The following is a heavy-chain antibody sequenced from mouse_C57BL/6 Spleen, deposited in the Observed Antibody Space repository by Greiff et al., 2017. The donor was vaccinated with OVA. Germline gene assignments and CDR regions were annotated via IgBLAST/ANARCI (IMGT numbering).Heavy chain of an antibody. CDR1: GYSITSGYY. D-gene: IGHD2-4*01. J-gene: IGHJ2*01. V-gene: IGHV3-6*01. CDR2: ISYDGSN. Sequence: EVQLVESGPGLVKPSQSLSLTCSVTGYSITSGYYWNWIRQFPGNKLAWMGYISYDGSNNYNPSLQNRISITRDTAKNQLFLKLNSVTTEDTATYYCAREGYDYLYYFDYWGQGTTLTVSS. CDR3: AREGYDYLYYFDY.